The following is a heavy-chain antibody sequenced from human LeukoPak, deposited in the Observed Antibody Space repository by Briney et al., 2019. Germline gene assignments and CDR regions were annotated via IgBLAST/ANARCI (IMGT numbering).Heavy chain of an antibody. CDR1: GFTFSSYG. J-gene: IGHJ5*02. Sequence: GGSLRLSCAASGFTFSSYGMSWVRQAPGKGLAWVSRINSDGGSTSYADSVKGRFTISRDNAKNTLYLQMNSLRSEDTAVYYCARETHYYDSSGYYYEPVRFDPWGQGTLVTVSS. V-gene: IGHV3-74*01. CDR2: INSDGGST. CDR3: ARETHYYDSSGYYYEPVRFDP. D-gene: IGHD3-22*01.